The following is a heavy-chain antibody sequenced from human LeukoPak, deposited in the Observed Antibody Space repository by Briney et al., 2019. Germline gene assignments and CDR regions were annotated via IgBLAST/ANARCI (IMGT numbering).Heavy chain of an antibody. D-gene: IGHD5-18*01. CDR3: ARDQGLTAPPPYGLDV. J-gene: IGHJ6*02. V-gene: IGHV1-69*04. Sequence: SVKVSCKASGGTFSSSAITWVRQAPGQGLEWMGRIIPVLNITNYAQKFQGRVTITADTSTSTAYMELSSLRSEETAVYYCARDQGLTAPPPYGLDVGGQGTTVTVSS. CDR1: GGTFSSSA. CDR2: IIPVLNIT.